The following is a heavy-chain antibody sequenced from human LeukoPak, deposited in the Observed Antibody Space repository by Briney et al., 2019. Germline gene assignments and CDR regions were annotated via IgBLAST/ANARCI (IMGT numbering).Heavy chain of an antibody. CDR1: GFTFRNAW. V-gene: IGHV3-7*04. CDR3: ARGLLAAAGIDY. D-gene: IGHD6-13*01. CDR2: IKQDGSEK. Sequence: GGSLRLSCAASGFTFRNAWMSWVRQAPGKGLEWVANIKQDGSEKNHVDSVKGRFTISRDNAKNSLYLQMNSLRAEDTAVYYCARGLLAAAGIDYWGQGALVTVSS. J-gene: IGHJ4*02.